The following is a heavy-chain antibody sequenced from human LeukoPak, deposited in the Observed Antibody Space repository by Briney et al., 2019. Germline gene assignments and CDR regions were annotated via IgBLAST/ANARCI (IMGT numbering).Heavy chain of an antibody. Sequence: SETLSLTCTVSGGSVSSSYYWGWIRPPPGKGLEWIGEINHSGSTNYNPSLKSRVTISVDTSKNQFSLKLSSVTAADTAVYYCARDLGYSSSWYSPWGQGTLVTVSS. J-gene: IGHJ4*02. V-gene: IGHV4-39*07. CDR2: INHSGST. CDR1: GGSVSSSYY. CDR3: ARDLGYSSSWYSP. D-gene: IGHD6-13*01.